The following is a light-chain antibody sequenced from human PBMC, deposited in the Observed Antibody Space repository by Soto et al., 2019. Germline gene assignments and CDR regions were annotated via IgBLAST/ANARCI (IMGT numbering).Light chain of an antibody. CDR1: SSDVGGYNY. CDR3: SSYTSSSTLYV. CDR2: EVS. J-gene: IGLJ1*01. V-gene: IGLV2-14*01. Sequence: QSALTQAASVSGSPGQSITISCTGTSSDVGGYNYVSWYQHHPGKAPKLMIYEVSYRPSGVSNRFSGSKSGNTASLTISVLQAEDEAYYYCSSYTSSSTLYVFGTGTKVTIL.